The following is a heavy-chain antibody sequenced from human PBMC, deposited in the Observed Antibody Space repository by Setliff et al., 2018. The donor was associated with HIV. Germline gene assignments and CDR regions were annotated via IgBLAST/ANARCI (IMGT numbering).Heavy chain of an antibody. J-gene: IGHJ4*01. CDR1: GGSISSYY. Sequence: SETLSLTCTVSGGSISSYYWSWIRPPPGKGLEWIGYIYYSGSTNYNPSLKSRVTISVDTXKNPFSLKLSSVTAADTAVYYCARQXXXXXFPSYFDYWGXXXLVTVSS. CDR2: IYYSGST. V-gene: IGHV4-59*08. D-gene: IGHD2-21*01. CDR3: ARQXXXXXFPSYFDY.